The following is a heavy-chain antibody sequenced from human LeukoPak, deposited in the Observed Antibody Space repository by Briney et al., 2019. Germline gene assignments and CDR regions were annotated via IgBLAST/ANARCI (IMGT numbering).Heavy chain of an antibody. J-gene: IGHJ6*02. Sequence: GGSLRLSCAASGFTFSSNYMSWVRQAPGKGLEWVSLIYAGGSTYYADAGKGRFTIRRYNSKNALHHQMTGLRVEDTAVYYCATAGSSELLWDYAMDVWGQGTTVTVSS. CDR1: GFTFSSNY. D-gene: IGHD3-10*01. V-gene: IGHV3-53*04. CDR3: ATAGSSELLWDYAMDV. CDR2: IYAGGST.